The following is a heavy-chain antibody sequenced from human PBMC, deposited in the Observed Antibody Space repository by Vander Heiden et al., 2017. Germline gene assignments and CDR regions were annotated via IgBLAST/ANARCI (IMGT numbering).Heavy chain of an antibody. CDR3: AKDFILGGQWLVPGAFDI. Sequence: EVQLLESGGGLVQPGGSLRLSCAASGFTFSSYAMGWVRQAPGKGLEWVSAISGSGGSTYYADSVKGRFTISRDNSKNTLHLQMNSLRAEDTAVYYCAKDFILGGQWLVPGAFDIWGQGTMVTVSS. V-gene: IGHV3-23*01. J-gene: IGHJ3*02. CDR1: GFTFSSYA. D-gene: IGHD6-19*01. CDR2: ISGSGGST.